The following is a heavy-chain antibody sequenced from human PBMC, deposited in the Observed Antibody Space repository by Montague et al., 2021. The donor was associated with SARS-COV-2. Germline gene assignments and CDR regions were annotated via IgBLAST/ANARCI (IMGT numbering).Heavy chain of an antibody. V-gene: IGHV2-70*11. J-gene: IGHJ6*02. Sequence: PALVKPTQTLTLTCTFSGFSLSTSGMCVSWIRQPPGKALEWLARIDWDDDKYYSTSLKTRLTISKDTSKNQVVLTMTNMDPVDTATYYCARMRIAAAGSPFDIWGQGTTVTVSS. CDR2: IDWDDDK. D-gene: IGHD6-13*01. CDR1: GFSLSTSGMC. CDR3: ARMRIAAAGSPFDI.